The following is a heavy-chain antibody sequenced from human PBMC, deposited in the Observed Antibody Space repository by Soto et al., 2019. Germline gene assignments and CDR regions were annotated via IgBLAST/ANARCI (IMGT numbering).Heavy chain of an antibody. CDR2: IYWNDDK. D-gene: IGHD3-22*01. CDR3: AHSPNADSSGPNAFDI. J-gene: IGHJ3*02. V-gene: IGHV2-5*01. CDR1: GFSLSTSGVG. Sequence: SGPTLVNPKQTLTLTCTFSGFSLSTSGVGVGWIRQPPGKALEWLALIYWNDDKRYSPSLKSRLTITKDTSKNQVVLTMTNMDPVDTATYYCAHSPNADSSGPNAFDIWGQGTMVTVSS.